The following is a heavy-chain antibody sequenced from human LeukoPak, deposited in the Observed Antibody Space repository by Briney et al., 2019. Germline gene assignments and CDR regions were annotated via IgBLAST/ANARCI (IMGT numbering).Heavy chain of an antibody. CDR1: GGSISSYY. J-gene: IGHJ4*02. CDR3: ARVGGPAEY. V-gene: IGHV4-59*01. Sequence: PSETLSLTCTVSGGSISSYYWSWIRQPPGKGLEWIGYIYYSGTTNYNPSLKSRVTISVDTSKNQFSLKLSSVTAADTAVYFCARVGGPAEYWGQGTLAIVSS. CDR2: IYYSGTT. D-gene: IGHD2-2*01.